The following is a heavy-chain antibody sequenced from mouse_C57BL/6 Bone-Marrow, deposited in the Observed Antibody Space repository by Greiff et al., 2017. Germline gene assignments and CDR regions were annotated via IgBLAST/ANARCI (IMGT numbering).Heavy chain of an antibody. CDR2: ILPGSGST. Sequence: VQLQQSGAELMKPGASVKLSCKATGYTFTGYWIEWVKQRPGHGLEWIGEILPGSGSTTYNEKFKGKATFTADTSSNTAYMQLSSLTTEDSAIYYCARYGNYLYWYFDVWGTGTTVTDSS. D-gene: IGHD2-1*01. CDR1: GYTFTGYW. J-gene: IGHJ1*03. V-gene: IGHV1-9*01. CDR3: ARYGNYLYWYFDV.